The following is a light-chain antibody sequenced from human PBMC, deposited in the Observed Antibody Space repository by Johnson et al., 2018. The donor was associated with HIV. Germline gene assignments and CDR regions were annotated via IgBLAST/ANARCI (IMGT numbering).Light chain of an antibody. J-gene: IGLJ1*01. V-gene: IGLV1-51*01. CDR2: DNN. Sequence: QPVLTQPPSVSAAPGQKVTISCSGSSSNIGNNYVSWYQQLPGTAPKLLIYDNNKRPSGIPDRFSGSKSGTSATLGITGLQTGDEADYYCGTWDTSLSAGVFGPGTTVSVL. CDR1: SSNIGNNY. CDR3: GTWDTSLSAGV.